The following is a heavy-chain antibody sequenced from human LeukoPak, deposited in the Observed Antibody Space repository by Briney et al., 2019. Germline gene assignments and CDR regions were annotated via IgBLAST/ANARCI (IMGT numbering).Heavy chain of an antibody. D-gene: IGHD3-22*01. CDR1: GGSISSYY. CDR2: IYYSGST. Sequence: SETLSLTCTVSGGSISSYYWSWIRQPPGKGLEWIGYIYYSGSTNYNPSLKSRVTISVDTSKNQFSLKLSSVTAADTAVYYCARGTYDSSGYYRWGQGTLVTVSS. V-gene: IGHV4-59*01. J-gene: IGHJ5*02. CDR3: ARGTYDSSGYYR.